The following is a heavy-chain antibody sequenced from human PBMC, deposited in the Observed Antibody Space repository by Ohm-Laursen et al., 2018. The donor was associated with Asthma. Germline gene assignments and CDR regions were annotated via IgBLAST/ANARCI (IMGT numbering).Heavy chain of an antibody. V-gene: IGHV4-30-2*01. CDR1: GGSISSGGYS. Sequence: TLSLTWAVSGGSISSGGYSWSWIRQPPGKGLEWIGYIYHSGSTYYNPSLKSRVTISVDRSKNQFSLKLSSVTAADTAVYYCARGPYGDYVGSWFDPWAREPWSSSPQ. CDR3: ARGPYGDYVGSWFDP. D-gene: IGHD4-17*01. J-gene: IGHJ5*02. CDR2: IYHSGST.